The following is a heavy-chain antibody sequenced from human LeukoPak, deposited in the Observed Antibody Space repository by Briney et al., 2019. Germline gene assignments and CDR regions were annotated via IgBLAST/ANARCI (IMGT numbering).Heavy chain of an antibody. D-gene: IGHD6-13*01. CDR1: GYRFTSFW. J-gene: IGHJ6*01. V-gene: IGHV5-10-1*01. Sequence: GESLKISWEGSGYRFTSFWISWVRQMPGKGLEWMVRIDRSESYTNYSPSFQGHVTISADKSISTDYLKWSSLRDSDTAMYHCARHGGQQLSRDGMEVWGEGPTVTVS. CDR2: IDRSESYT. CDR3: ARHGGQQLSRDGMEV.